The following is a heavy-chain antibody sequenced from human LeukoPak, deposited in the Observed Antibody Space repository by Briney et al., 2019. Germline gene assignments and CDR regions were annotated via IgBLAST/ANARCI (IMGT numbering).Heavy chain of an antibody. V-gene: IGHV1-69*04. CDR1: GGTFSSYA. CDR3: ARASRVFSI. J-gene: IGHJ3*02. Sequence: ASVKVSCKASGGTFSSYAISWVRQAPGQGLEWMGRIIPILGIANYAQKFQGRVTITADKSTSTVYMELSSLRSEDTAVYYCARASRVFSIWGQGTMVTVSS. D-gene: IGHD6-13*01. CDR2: IIPILGIA.